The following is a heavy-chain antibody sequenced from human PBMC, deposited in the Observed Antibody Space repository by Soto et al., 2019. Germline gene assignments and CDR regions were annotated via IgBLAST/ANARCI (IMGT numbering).Heavy chain of an antibody. V-gene: IGHV1-18*01. J-gene: IGHJ4*02. CDR2: ISAYNGNT. CDR1: GYTFTSYG. Sequence: QVQLVQSGAEVKKPGASVKVSCKTSGYTFTSYGISWVRQAPGQWLEWMGWISAYNGNTNYAQKLQGRVTMTTDTSTSTAYMELRSLRSDDTAVYDCASGEEWGSYRYCDDYWGQGTLVTVSS. CDR3: ASGEEWGSYRYCDDY. D-gene: IGHD3-16*02.